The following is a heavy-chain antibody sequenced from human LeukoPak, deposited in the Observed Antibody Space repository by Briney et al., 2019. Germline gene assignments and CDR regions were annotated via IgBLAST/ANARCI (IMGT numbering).Heavy chain of an antibody. CDR1: GGSFSGYY. Sequence: SETLSLTCAVYGGSFSGYYWSWIRQPPGKGLEWIGEINHSGSTNYNPSLKSRVTISVDTSKNQFSLKLSSVTAADTAVYYCARGRRGCDSRTPVDYWGQGTLVTVSS. V-gene: IGHV4-34*01. D-gene: IGHD2-21*02. CDR3: ARGRRGCDSRTPVDY. J-gene: IGHJ4*02. CDR2: INHSGST.